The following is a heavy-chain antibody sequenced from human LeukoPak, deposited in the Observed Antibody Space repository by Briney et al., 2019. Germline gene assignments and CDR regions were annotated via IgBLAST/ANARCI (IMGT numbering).Heavy chain of an antibody. D-gene: IGHD5-18*01. CDR2: ISSNGGGT. CDR3: VKDQLATAMGDFDY. CDR1: GFTFSSYA. J-gene: IGHJ4*02. V-gene: IGHV3-64D*06. Sequence: TGGSLRLSCSASGFTFSSYAMHWVRQAPGKGLEHVSAISSNGGGTYYADSVKGRFTISRDNSKNTLYLQMSSLRAEDTAVYYCVKDQLATAMGDFDYWGQGTLVTVSS.